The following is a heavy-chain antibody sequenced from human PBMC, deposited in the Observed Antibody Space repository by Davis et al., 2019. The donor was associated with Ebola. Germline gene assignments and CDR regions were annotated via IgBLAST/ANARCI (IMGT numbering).Heavy chain of an antibody. D-gene: IGHD2-21*01. J-gene: IGHJ5*02. CDR3: AGWNSHVLWGGWFDP. CDR1: GGSISNSY. CDR2: IYFSGNI. Sequence: MPSETLSLTCTVSGGSISNSYWSWIRQPPGKGLEWIGYIYFSGNIDYNPSLKSRVSISVDTSQNQFSLKLNSVTAADTAVYYCAGWNSHVLWGGWFDPWGQGTLVTVSS. V-gene: IGHV4-59*01.